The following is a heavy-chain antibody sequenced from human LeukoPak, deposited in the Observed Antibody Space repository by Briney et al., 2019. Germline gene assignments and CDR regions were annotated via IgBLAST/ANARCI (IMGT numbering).Heavy chain of an antibody. CDR1: GFTFSSYA. CDR3: AKAALVLWFGELPMPNWFDP. J-gene: IGHJ5*02. CDR2: ISGSGGST. V-gene: IGHV3-23*01. Sequence: GGSLRLSCAASGFTFSSYAMSWDRQAPGKGLEWVSAISGSGGSTYYADSVKGRFTISRDNSKNTLYLQMNSLRAEDTAVYYCAKAALVLWFGELPMPNWFDPWGQGTLVTVSS. D-gene: IGHD3-10*01.